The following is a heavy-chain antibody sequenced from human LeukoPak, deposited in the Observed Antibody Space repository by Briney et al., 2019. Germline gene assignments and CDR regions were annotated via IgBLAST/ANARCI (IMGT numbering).Heavy chain of an antibody. CDR2: IYHSGST. Sequence: SETLSLTCAVSGYSISSGYYWGWIRQPPGKGLEWIGSIYHSGSTYYNPSLKSRVTISVNTSKNQFSLKLSSVTAADTAVYYCARVHCSSTSCCLPDYWGQGTLVTVSS. D-gene: IGHD2-2*01. V-gene: IGHV4-38-2*01. CDR1: GYSISSGYY. J-gene: IGHJ4*02. CDR3: ARVHCSSTSCCLPDY.